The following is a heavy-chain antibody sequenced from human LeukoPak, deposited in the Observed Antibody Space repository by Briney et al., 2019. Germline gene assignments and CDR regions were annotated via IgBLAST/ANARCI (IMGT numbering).Heavy chain of an antibody. CDR2: INTDGRTT. CDR1: GFTFSSYW. J-gene: IGHJ4*02. D-gene: IGHD4-11*01. Sequence: AGGSLRLSCAASGFTFSSYWMHWVRQAPGKGLVWVSRINTDGRTTTYADSVKGRFTISRDNAKNTLYLQMNSLRAEDTAVYYCVRSAFLTTEFYFDYWGQGTLVTVSS. CDR3: VRSAFLTTEFYFDY. V-gene: IGHV3-74*01.